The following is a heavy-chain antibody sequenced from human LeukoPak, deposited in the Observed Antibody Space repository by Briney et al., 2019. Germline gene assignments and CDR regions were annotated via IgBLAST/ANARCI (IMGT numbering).Heavy chain of an antibody. J-gene: IGHJ5*02. CDR3: ARSSGYYYDSSGTGGNLFDP. CDR1: GYSFTSYW. Sequence: KYGESLKISGKGSGYSFTSYWISWARQAPGQGLEWMGGIIPIFGTANYAQKFQGRVTITADESTSTAYMELSSLRSEDTAVYYCARSSGYYYDSSGTGGNLFDPWGQGTLVTVSS. D-gene: IGHD3-22*01. CDR2: IIPIFGTA. V-gene: IGHV1-69*01.